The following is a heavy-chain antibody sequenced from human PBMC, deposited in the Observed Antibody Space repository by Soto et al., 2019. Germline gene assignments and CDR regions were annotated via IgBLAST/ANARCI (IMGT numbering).Heavy chain of an antibody. CDR1: GGSFSNYY. D-gene: IGHD1-26*01. CDR2: IYYSGST. V-gene: IGHV4-59*01. J-gene: IGHJ5*02. CDR3: ARARWELLGWFDP. Sequence: SETLSLTCAVYGGSFSNYYWGWIRQPPGKGLEWIGTIYYSGSTNYNPSLKSRVTISVDTSKNQFSLKLSSVTAADTAVYYCARARWELLGWFDPWGQGTLVTVSS.